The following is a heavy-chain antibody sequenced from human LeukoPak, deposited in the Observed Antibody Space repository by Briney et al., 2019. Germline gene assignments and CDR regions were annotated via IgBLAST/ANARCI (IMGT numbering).Heavy chain of an antibody. CDR1: GGTFSSYA. Sequence: SVKVSCKASGGTFSSYAISWVRQAPGQGLEWMGGIIPIFGTANYAQKFQGRVTITADESTSTAYMELSSLRSEDTAVYYCARVWFGDLNYHYYYMDVWGKGTTVTVSS. D-gene: IGHD3-10*01. CDR2: IIPIFGTA. J-gene: IGHJ6*03. CDR3: ARVWFGDLNYHYYYMDV. V-gene: IGHV1-69*13.